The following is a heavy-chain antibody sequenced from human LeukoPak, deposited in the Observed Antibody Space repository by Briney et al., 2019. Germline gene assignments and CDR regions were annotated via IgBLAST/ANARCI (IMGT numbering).Heavy chain of an antibody. D-gene: IGHD2-15*01. V-gene: IGHV1-69-2*01. Sequence: ASVRISCKVSGYTFTDYYMHWVQQAPGKGLEWMGLVDPEDGETIYAEKFQGRVTITADTSTDTAYMELSSLRSEDTAVYYCATCSGGSCYPLDYWGQGTLVTVSS. CDR3: ATCSGGSCYPLDY. J-gene: IGHJ4*02. CDR1: GYTFTDYY. CDR2: VDPEDGET.